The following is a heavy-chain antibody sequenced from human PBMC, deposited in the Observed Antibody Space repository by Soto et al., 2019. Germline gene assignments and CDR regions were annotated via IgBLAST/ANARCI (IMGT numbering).Heavy chain of an antibody. CDR3: ARETSIAARLDAFDI. Sequence: QLQLQESGPGLVKPSETLSLTCTVSGGSISSSSYYWGWIRQPPGKGLEWIGSIYYSGSTYYNPSLKSRFIISVDTSKNQFSLKLSSVTAADTAVYYCARETSIAARLDAFDIWGQGTMVTVSS. J-gene: IGHJ3*02. CDR2: IYYSGST. D-gene: IGHD6-6*01. CDR1: GGSISSSSYY. V-gene: IGHV4-39*01.